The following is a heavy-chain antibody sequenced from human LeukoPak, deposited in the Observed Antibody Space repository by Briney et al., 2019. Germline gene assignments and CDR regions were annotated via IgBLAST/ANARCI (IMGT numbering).Heavy chain of an antibody. V-gene: IGHV4-59*11. CDR2: IYYSGST. D-gene: IGHD3-22*01. J-gene: IGHJ3*02. Sequence: KTSETLSLTCTVSGGSISSHYWSWIRQPPGKGLEWIGYIYYSGSTNYNPSLRSRVTISVDTSKNQFSLKLSSVTAADTAVYYCARWGIVGSSGYHGAFDIWGQGTMVTVSS. CDR3: ARWGIVGSSGYHGAFDI. CDR1: GGSISSHY.